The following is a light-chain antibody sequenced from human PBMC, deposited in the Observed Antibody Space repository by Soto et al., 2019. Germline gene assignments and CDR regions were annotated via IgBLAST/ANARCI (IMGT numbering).Light chain of an antibody. CDR3: QQRTTWPPWT. CDR1: QSVSLS. CDR2: DAS. Sequence: EIVLTQSPATLSLSPGGRATLSCRASQSVSLSLAWYQQKPGQAPRLLIYDASKMASGIPARFSGSGSGTDFSLTITSLEPEDVAVSYCQQRTTWPPWTFGPGTKVEIK. J-gene: IGKJ1*01. V-gene: IGKV3-11*01.